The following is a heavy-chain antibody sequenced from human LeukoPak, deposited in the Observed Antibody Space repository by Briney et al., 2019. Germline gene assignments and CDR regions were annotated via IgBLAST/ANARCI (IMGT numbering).Heavy chain of an antibody. CDR3: ARVNEGAFDI. V-gene: IGHV4-39*01. Sequence: PSDTLSLTCTVSGDSISTSKSYWGWIRQPPLKGLEWIGSIYYTGNTYYNASLKSRVTISVDTSKNQFSLSLTSVTAADTAVYYCARVNEGAFDIWGQGTMVTVSS. CDR2: IYYTGNT. J-gene: IGHJ3*02. CDR1: GDSISTSKSY.